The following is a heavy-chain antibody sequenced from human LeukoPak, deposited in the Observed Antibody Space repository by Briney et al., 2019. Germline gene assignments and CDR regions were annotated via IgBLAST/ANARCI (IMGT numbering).Heavy chain of an antibody. D-gene: IGHD1/OR15-1a*01. CDR3: ARVNTDDAFDI. V-gene: IGHV4-59*12. J-gene: IGHJ3*02. CDR2: IYYSGST. Sequence: SETLSLTCTVSGGSISSYYWSWIRQPPGKGLEWIGSIYYSGSTYYNPSLKSRVTISVDTSKNQFSLKLSSVTAADTAVYYCARVNTDDAFDIWGQGTMVTVSS. CDR1: GGSISSYY.